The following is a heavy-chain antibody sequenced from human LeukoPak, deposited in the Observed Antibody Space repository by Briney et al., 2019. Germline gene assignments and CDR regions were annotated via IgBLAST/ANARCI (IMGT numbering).Heavy chain of an antibody. CDR3: AREATFSRDPYYYYYMDV. CDR2: IIPIFGTA. J-gene: IGHJ6*03. Sequence: SVKVSCRASGGTFSSYAISWVRQAPGQGLEWMGGIIPIFGTANYAQKFQGGVTITTDESTSTAYTELSSLRSEATAVYYCAREATFSRDPYYYYYMDVWGKGTTVTVSS. CDR1: GGTFSSYA. D-gene: IGHD3-16*01. V-gene: IGHV1-69*05.